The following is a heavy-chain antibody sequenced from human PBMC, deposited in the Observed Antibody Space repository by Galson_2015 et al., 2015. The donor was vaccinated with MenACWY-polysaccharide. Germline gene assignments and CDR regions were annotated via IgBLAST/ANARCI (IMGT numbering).Heavy chain of an antibody. CDR1: SGSISSRGHH. CDR3: ARAPTPYCSSTSCFNKYAFDI. J-gene: IGHJ3*02. V-gene: IGHV4-39*01. Sequence: ETLSLTCTVSSGSISSRGHHWGWIRQPPGKGLEWIGIVYYSGNTYYNPSLESRVTISVDTPKNQFSLKLNSVTAADTALYYCARAPTPYCSSTSCFNKYAFDIWGQGTMVTVSS. CDR2: VYYSGNT. D-gene: IGHD2-2*01.